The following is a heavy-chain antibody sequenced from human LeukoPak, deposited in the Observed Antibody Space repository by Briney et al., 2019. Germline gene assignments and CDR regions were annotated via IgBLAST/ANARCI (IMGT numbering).Heavy chain of an antibody. D-gene: IGHD6-19*01. Sequence: PSETLSLTCAVYGGSFSGYYWSWIRQPPGKGLEWIGEINHSGSTNYNPSLKSRVTISVDTSKNQFSLKLSSVTAADTAVYYCALRSGWSRNRWFDPWGQGTLVTVSS. J-gene: IGHJ5*02. CDR3: ALRSGWSRNRWFDP. CDR2: INHSGST. CDR1: GGSFSGYY. V-gene: IGHV4-34*01.